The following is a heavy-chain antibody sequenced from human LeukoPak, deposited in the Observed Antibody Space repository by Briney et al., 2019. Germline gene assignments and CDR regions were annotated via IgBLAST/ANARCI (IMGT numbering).Heavy chain of an antibody. D-gene: IGHD6-13*01. J-gene: IGHJ4*02. CDR1: GGSISSGSYY. CDR3: ARAFFGYSSPAVGD. CDR2: IYTSGST. Sequence: SETLSLTCTVSGGSISSGSYYWSWIRQPAGKGLELIGRIYTSGSTNYNPSLKSRVTISVDTSKNQFSLKLSSVTAADTAVYYCARAFFGYSSPAVGDWGQGTLVTVSS. V-gene: IGHV4-61*02.